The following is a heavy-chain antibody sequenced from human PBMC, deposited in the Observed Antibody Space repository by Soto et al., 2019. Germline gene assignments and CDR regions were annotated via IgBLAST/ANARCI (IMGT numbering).Heavy chain of an antibody. CDR2: IYYSGST. Sequence: QVQLQESGPGLVKPSETLSLTCTVSGGSVSSGSYYWSWIRQPPGKGLEWIGYIYYSGSTNYNPSLKMRVTISVDTSKNQFSLKLSSVTAADTAVYYLARGTEYGMDVWGQGTTCTVSS. CDR1: GGSVSSGSYY. CDR3: ARGTEYGMDV. J-gene: IGHJ6*02. V-gene: IGHV4-61*01.